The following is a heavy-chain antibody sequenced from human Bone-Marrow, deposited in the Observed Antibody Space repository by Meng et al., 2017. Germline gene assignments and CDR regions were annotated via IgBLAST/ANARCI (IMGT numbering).Heavy chain of an antibody. CDR1: ESHFTSDD. CDR3: ARDGGNYDFDY. J-gene: IGHJ4*02. CDR2: IIPRNWDA. D-gene: IGHD1-7*01. Sequence: YGEWAQRCGASVKVACKASESHFTSDDFNWVRRAPGQGLEWMGRIIPRNWDAGSAQKFQGRVTLTWDTSISTAYMELSSLRSDDTAIYFCARDGGNYDFDYWGQGTLVTVSS. V-gene: IGHV1-8*01.